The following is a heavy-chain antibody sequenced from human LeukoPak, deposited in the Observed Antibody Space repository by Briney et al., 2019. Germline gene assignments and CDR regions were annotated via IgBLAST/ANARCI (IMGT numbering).Heavy chain of an antibody. V-gene: IGHV4-30-2*01. J-gene: IGHJ5*02. D-gene: IGHD6-13*01. CDR3: AGSIAAAGTAGEDWFDP. CDR1: GGSISSGGYY. CDR2: IYHSGST. Sequence: SQTLSLTCAVSGGSISSGGYYWSWIRQPPGKGLEWIGYIYHSGSTYYNPSLKSRVTISVDRSKNQFSLKLSSVTAADTAVYYCAGSIAAAGTAGEDWFDPWGQGTLVTVSS.